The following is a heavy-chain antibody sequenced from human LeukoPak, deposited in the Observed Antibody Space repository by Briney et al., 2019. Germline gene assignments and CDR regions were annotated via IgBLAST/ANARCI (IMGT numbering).Heavy chain of an antibody. CDR3: ARMRAYYFGSGTYYPFDY. CDR1: GVSISGYY. Sequence: SETLSLTCTVSGVSISGYYWSWIRQPPGKGLEWIGYIYYSGSTNYNPSLKSRVTISVDTSKNQFSLKLSSVTDADTAVYYCARMRAYYFGSGTYYPFDYWGQGTLVTVSS. D-gene: IGHD3-10*01. V-gene: IGHV4-59*01. CDR2: IYYSGST. J-gene: IGHJ4*02.